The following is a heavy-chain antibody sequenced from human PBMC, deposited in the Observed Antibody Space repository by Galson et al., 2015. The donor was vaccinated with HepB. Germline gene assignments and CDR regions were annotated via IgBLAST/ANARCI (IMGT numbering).Heavy chain of an antibody. CDR3: ARGGNDYGDRPMDY. Sequence: SLRLSCAASGFTFSTYWMNWVRQAPGKGLEWVANIKQDGSENSFVDSVKGRFTISRDNAKNSLYLQMNSLRAEDTAVYYCARGGNDYGDRPMDYWGQGTLVTVSS. V-gene: IGHV3-7*01. CDR1: GFTFSTYW. J-gene: IGHJ4*02. CDR2: IKQDGSEN. D-gene: IGHD4-17*01.